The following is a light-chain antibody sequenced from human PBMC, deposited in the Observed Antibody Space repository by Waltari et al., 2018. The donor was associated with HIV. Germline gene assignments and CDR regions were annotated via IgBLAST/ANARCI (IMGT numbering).Light chain of an antibody. CDR1: SSDVGGYIY. V-gene: IGLV2-14*03. J-gene: IGLJ2*01. CDR3: TSYTSSNTLVI. CDR2: HVS. Sequence: QSALTQPASVSGSPGQSITISCTGTSSDVGGYIYVSWYQQHPGKAPKLMIYHVSNRPAGVSNRFSGSKSGNTASLTISGLQAEDEADYYCTSYTSSNTLVIFGGGTKLTVL.